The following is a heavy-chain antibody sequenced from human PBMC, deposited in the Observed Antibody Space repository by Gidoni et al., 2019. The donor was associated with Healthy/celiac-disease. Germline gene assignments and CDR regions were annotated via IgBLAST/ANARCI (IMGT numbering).Heavy chain of an antibody. V-gene: IGHV3-15*01. Sequence: EVQLVESGGGLVKPGGFLRLSCAASGFTVSNAWMSWVRQAPGKGLEWVGRIKSKADGGTTDYAAPVKGRFTIARDDSKNTLYLQMNSLKTEDTAVYYCTTGYSGGSFDFWGQGTLVTVSS. CDR2: IKSKADGGTT. CDR3: TTGYSGGSFDF. D-gene: IGHD1-26*01. CDR1: GFTVSNAW. J-gene: IGHJ4*02.